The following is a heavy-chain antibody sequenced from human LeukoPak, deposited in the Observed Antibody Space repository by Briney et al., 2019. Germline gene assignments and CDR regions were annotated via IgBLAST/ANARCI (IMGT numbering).Heavy chain of an antibody. V-gene: IGHV3-48*01. D-gene: IGHD1-26*01. CDR2: ITTSSDTI. Sequence: GGSLRLSCATSGFTLSSYNMNWVRQAPGKGLEWVSYITTSSDTIYYADSVKGRFTISRDNAKNSLYLQMNSLSAEDTAVYYCARGEVGACPCHYGGQGTLVTVS. CDR1: GFTLSSYN. CDR3: ARGEVGACPCHY. J-gene: IGHJ4*02.